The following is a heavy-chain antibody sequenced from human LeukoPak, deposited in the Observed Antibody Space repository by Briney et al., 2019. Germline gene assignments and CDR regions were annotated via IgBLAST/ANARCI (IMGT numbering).Heavy chain of an antibody. D-gene: IGHD3/OR15-3a*01. CDR1: GGSISSSSYY. CDR2: IYYSGST. CDR3: ARGISPWTGYYSY. V-gene: IGHV4-39*01. Sequence: SETLSLTCTVSGGSISSSSYYWGWIRQPPGKGLEWIGSIYYSGSTYHNPSLKSRVTISVDTSKNQFSLKLSSVTAADTAVYYCARGISPWTGYYSYWGQGTLVTVSS. J-gene: IGHJ4*02.